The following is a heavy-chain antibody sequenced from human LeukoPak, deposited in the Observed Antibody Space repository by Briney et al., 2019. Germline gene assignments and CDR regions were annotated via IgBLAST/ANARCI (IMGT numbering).Heavy chain of an antibody. CDR3: ARGVYCSGGSCYIPFDY. CDR2: INHSGRT. D-gene: IGHD2-15*01. Sequence: PSETLSLTCAVYGGSFTVYYWSWIRQPPGKGLEWIGEINHSGRTNYNPSLKSRVTISVDTSKNQFSLKLSSVTAADTAVYYCARGVYCSGGSCYIPFDYWGQGTLVTVSS. J-gene: IGHJ4*02. CDR1: GGSFTVYY. V-gene: IGHV4-34*01.